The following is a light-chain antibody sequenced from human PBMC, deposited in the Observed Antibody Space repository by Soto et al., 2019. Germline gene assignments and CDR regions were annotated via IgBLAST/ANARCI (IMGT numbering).Light chain of an antibody. V-gene: IGLV2-8*01. CDR3: SSYAGSNLVV. Sequence: QSALTQPPSASGSPGQSVTISCTGTSSDVGGYNFVSWYQQHPGKAPKLMIYEVSERPSGVPDRCSGSKSGNTASLTVSGLQAEDEADYYCSSYAGSNLVVFGGGTKLTVL. CDR2: EVS. CDR1: SSDVGGYNF. J-gene: IGLJ2*01.